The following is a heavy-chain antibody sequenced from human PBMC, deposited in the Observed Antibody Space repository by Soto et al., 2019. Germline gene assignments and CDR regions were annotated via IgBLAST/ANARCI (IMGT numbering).Heavy chain of an antibody. CDR2: IYYSGST. CDR1: GGSFSGYY. J-gene: IGHJ6*02. D-gene: IGHD3-3*01. CDR3: AREVRFLEWLEYGMDV. V-gene: IGHV4-31*11. Sequence: PSETLSLTCAVYGGSFSGYYWSWISQHPGKGLEWIGYIYYSGSTYYNPSLKSRVTISVDTSKNQFSLKLSSVTAADTAVYYCAREVRFLEWLEYGMDVWGQGTTVTVSS.